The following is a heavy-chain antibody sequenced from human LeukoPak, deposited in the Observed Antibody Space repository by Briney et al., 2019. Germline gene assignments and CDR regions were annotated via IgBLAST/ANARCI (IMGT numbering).Heavy chain of an antibody. CDR3: ARDLERDGFNYDDASDI. CDR2: ISSSSSYI. CDR1: GFTFSSYT. D-gene: IGHD5-24*01. J-gene: IGHJ3*02. V-gene: IGHV3-21*01. Sequence: GGSLRLSCAASGFTFSSYTMNWVRQAPGKGLEWVSSISSSSSYIYYADSVKGRFTISRDNAKNSLYLQMNSLRAEDTAVYYCARDLERDGFNYDDASDIWGQATMVTVSS.